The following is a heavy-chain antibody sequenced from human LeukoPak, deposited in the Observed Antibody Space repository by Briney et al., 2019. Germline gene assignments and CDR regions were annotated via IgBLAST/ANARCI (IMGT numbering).Heavy chain of an antibody. D-gene: IGHD3-22*01. CDR1: GYTFTGYY. J-gene: IGHJ4*02. CDR3: ARVHRYYDSSGFFDY. CDR2: INPNSGGT. V-gene: IGHV1-2*02. Sequence: ASVKVSCKASGYTFTGYYMHWVRQAPGQGLEWMGWINPNSGGTNYAQKFQGRVTMTRDTSISTAYMELSTLRSDDTAVYYCARVHRYYDSSGFFDYWGQGTLVTVSS.